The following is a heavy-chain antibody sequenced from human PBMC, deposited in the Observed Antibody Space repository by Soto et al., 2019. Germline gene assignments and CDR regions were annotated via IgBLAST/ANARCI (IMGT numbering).Heavy chain of an antibody. Sequence: GASVKVSCKASGGTFSSYTISWVRQAPGQGLEWMGRIIPILGIANYAQKFQGRVTVTADTSTSTAYMELSSLRSEDTAVYYCAREGDLTTVVPWFDYWGQGTLVTVSS. V-gene: IGHV1-69*04. CDR1: GGTFSSYT. CDR3: AREGDLTTVVPWFDY. J-gene: IGHJ4*02. CDR2: IIPILGIA. D-gene: IGHD4-17*01.